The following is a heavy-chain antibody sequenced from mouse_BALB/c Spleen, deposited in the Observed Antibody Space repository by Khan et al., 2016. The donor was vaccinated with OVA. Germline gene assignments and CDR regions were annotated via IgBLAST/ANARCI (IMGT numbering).Heavy chain of an antibody. CDR1: GFNIKDTY. J-gene: IGHJ3*01. CDR2: IDPANGNT. Sequence: IQLVQSGAELVKPGASVKLSCTASGFNIKDTYMHWVKQRPEQGLEWIGRIDPANGNTKCDPKFQGKATITADTSSNTAYLQLSSLTSEDTAVYYCVRDYWDVIAYGGQGTLVTVSA. CDR3: VRDYWDVIAY. V-gene: IGHV14-3*02. D-gene: IGHD4-1*01.